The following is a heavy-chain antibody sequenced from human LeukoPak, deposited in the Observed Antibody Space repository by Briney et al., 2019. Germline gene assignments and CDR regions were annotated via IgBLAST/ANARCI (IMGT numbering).Heavy chain of an antibody. CDR2: IYHSGST. J-gene: IGHJ5*02. Sequence: SETLSLTCTVSGYSISSGYYWGWIRQPPGKGLEWIGSIYHSGSTYYNPSLKSRVTISVDTSKNQFSLKLSSVTAADTAVYYCARGWRYCSGGSCYSDWFDPWGQGTLVTVSS. V-gene: IGHV4-38-2*02. CDR1: GYSISSGYY. D-gene: IGHD2-15*01. CDR3: ARGWRYCSGGSCYSDWFDP.